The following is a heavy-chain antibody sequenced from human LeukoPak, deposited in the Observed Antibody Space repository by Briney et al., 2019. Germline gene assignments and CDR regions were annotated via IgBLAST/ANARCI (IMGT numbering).Heavy chain of an antibody. CDR2: IFPADSNT. CDR3: ARHRATGTWSDFDY. CDR1: GYTFTHNW. V-gene: IGHV5-51*01. D-gene: IGHD1-14*01. Sequence: GESLKISCKVSGYTFTHNWIGWVRQKPGRGLEWLGVIFPADSNTAYNSSFRGQVTISVDKSIDTAYLQWDSLKASDSAIYYCARHRATGTWSDFDYWGQGTVVTVSS. J-gene: IGHJ4*02.